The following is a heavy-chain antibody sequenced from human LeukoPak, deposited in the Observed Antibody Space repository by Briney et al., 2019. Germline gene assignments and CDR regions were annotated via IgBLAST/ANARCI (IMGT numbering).Heavy chain of an antibody. CDR3: AKDRPPNWGYYFDY. Sequence: GGSLRLSCAASGFTFSNYAMSWVRQSPGKGLEWVSAISASGGSTYYVDSAKGRFTISRDNSKNTVYLQMNSLRAEDTAVYYCAKDRPPNWGYYFDYWGQGTLVTVSS. CDR2: ISASGGST. V-gene: IGHV3-23*01. J-gene: IGHJ4*02. CDR1: GFTFSNYA. D-gene: IGHD7-27*01.